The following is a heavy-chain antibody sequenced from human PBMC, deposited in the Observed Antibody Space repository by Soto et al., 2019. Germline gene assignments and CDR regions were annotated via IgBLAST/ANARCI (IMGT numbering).Heavy chain of an antibody. Sequence: PSETLALTCAVSGSSVNNNYWWGWIRQPPGKGLEWIGYMYYSGTTYYNPSLKSRVTTSVDTSKNQFSLKVTSMTAVDTAVYYCANFLGHDFWSGYTSIDSWGQVTLVTVSS. J-gene: IGHJ4*02. CDR3: ANFLGHDFWSGYTSIDS. CDR2: MYYSGTT. D-gene: IGHD3-3*01. CDR1: GSSVNNNYW. V-gene: IGHV4-28*01.